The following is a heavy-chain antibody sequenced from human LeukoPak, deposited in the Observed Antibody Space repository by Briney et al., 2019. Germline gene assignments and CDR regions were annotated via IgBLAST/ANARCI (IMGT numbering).Heavy chain of an antibody. CDR1: GFTFSSYS. CDR2: ISSGSSNI. D-gene: IGHD6-19*01. CDR3: AHLARGVEVAGDYLT. V-gene: IGHV3-48*01. Sequence: GGSLRLSCAASGFTFSSYSMNWVRQAPGKGLEWVSYISSGSSNIYYADSVKGRFTISRDNAKNSLYLQMNSLRAEGTAVYYCAHLARGVEVAGDYLTWGQGTLVTVSS. J-gene: IGHJ4*02.